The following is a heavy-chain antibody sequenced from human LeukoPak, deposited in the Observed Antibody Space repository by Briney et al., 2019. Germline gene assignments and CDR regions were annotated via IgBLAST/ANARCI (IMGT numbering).Heavy chain of an antibody. D-gene: IGHD6-6*01. CDR3: AKAVSRPYSSSSDYPDY. V-gene: IGHV3-30*18. J-gene: IGHJ4*02. Sequence: GGSLRLSGAASGFTFSSYGMHWVRQAPGKGLEWVAVISYDGSNKYYADSVKGRFTISRDNSKNTLYLQMNSLRAEDTAVYYCAKAVSRPYSSSSDYPDYWGQGTLVTVSS. CDR2: ISYDGSNK. CDR1: GFTFSSYG.